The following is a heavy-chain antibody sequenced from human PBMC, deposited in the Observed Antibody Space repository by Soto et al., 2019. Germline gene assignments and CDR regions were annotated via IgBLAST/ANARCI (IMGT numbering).Heavy chain of an antibody. CDR2: ISYDGSNK. J-gene: IGHJ5*02. Sequence: PGGSLRLSCAASGFTFSSYGMHWVRQAPGKGLEWVAVISYDGSNKYYADSVKGRFTISRDNSKNTLYLQMNSLRAEDTAVYYCAKGRWDIVVVPAPPELSWFDPWGQGTLVTVSS. D-gene: IGHD2-2*01. CDR1: GFTFSSYG. CDR3: AKGRWDIVVVPAPPELSWFDP. V-gene: IGHV3-30*18.